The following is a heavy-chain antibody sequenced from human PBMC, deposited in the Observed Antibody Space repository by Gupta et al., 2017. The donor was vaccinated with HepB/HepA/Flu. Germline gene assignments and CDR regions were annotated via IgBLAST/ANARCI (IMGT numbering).Heavy chain of an antibody. CDR1: GGTFSSYA. CDR2: IIPIFGKE. CDR3: ASTVTTGWFDP. Sequence: QVQLVQSGAEVKKPGSSVKVSCTASGGTFSSYAISWVRQAPVQGLEWMGGIIPIFGKENYAQKVQGRVTITADESTSTAYMELSSLRSEDTAVYYCASTVTTGWFDPWGQGTLVTVSS. J-gene: IGHJ5*02. V-gene: IGHV1-69*01. D-gene: IGHD4-17*01.